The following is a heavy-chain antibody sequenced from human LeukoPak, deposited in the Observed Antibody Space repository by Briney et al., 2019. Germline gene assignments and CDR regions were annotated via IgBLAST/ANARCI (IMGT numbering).Heavy chain of an antibody. D-gene: IGHD2-2*01. CDR3: ARVWCSSTSCQYDDY. CDR2: ISSSSSYI. CDR1: GFTFSSYS. Sequence: PGGSLRLSCAASGFTFSSYSMNWVRQAPGKGLEWVSSISSSSSYIYYAGSVKGRFTISRDNAKNSLYLQMNSLRAEDTAVYYCARVWCSSTSCQYDDYWGQGTLVTVSS. V-gene: IGHV3-21*01. J-gene: IGHJ4*02.